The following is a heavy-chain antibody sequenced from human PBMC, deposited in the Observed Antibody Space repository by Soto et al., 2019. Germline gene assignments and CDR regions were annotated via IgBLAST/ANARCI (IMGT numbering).Heavy chain of an antibody. V-gene: IGHV3-30*18. CDR1: GFTFGSYG. J-gene: IGHJ6*02. Sequence: GGSLRLSCAASGFTFGSYGMHWVRQAPGKGLEWVAGISYDGSKKYYGESVKGRFTISSDNSKNTLYLQMNSLRVEDTAVYYCAKAIENYSTGYYKPFYYFGVDVWGPGTTVTVYS. CDR2: ISYDGSKK. D-gene: IGHD3-22*01. CDR3: AKAIENYSTGYYKPFYYFGVDV.